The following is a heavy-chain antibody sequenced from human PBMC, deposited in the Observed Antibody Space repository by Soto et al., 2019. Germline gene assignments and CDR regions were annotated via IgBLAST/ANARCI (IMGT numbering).Heavy chain of an antibody. CDR3: AKDLKLIAVAGPGPFDY. CDR2: ISGSGGST. D-gene: IGHD6-19*01. Sequence: GGSLRLSCAASGFTFSSYAISWVRQAPGKGLEWVSAISGSGGSTYYADSVKGRFTISRDNSKNTLYLQMNSLRAEDTAVYNCAKDLKLIAVAGPGPFDYWGQGTLVTVSS. CDR1: GFTFSSYA. V-gene: IGHV3-23*01. J-gene: IGHJ4*02.